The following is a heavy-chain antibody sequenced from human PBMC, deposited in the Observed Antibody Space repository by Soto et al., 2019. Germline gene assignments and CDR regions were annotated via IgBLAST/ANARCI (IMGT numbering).Heavy chain of an antibody. J-gene: IGHJ4*02. V-gene: IGHV1-24*01. CDR1: GYTLTELS. CDR3: ARGPRAPGQWLVYYFDY. D-gene: IGHD6-19*01. CDR2: IGPEDGET. Sequence: ASVKVSCKVSGYTLTELSMHWVRQAPGKGLEWMGSIGPEDGETNYAQKFQGRVTITADKSTSTAYMELSSLRSEDTAVYYCARGPRAPGQWLVYYFDYWGQGTLVTVSS.